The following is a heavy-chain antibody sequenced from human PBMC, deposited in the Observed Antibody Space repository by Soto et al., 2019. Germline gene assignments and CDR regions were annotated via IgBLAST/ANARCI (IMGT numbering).Heavy chain of an antibody. V-gene: IGHV1-18*01. D-gene: IGHD6-19*01. J-gene: IGHJ6*02. CDR2: ISAYNGNT. CDR1: GYTFTSYG. CDR3: ATGPGYSSGWFSPHYGMDV. Sequence: QVQLVQSGAEVKKPGASVKVSCKASGYTFTSYGIIWVRQAPGQGLEWMGWISAYNGNTNYAQKLQGRVTMTTDTSTSTAHMELRSLRSDDTAVYYCATGPGYSSGWFSPHYGMDVWGQGTTVTVSS.